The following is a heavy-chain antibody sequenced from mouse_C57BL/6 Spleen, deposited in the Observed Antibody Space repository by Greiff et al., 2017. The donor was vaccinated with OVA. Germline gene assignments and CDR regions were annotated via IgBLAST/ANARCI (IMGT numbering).Heavy chain of an antibody. Sequence: QVQLQQPGAELVMPGASVKLSCKASGYTFTSYWMHWVKQRPGQGLEWIGEIDPSDSHTNYNQKFKGKSTLTVDKSSSTAYMQLSSLTSEDSAVYYCARSGGRVYFDYWGQGTTLTVSS. CDR1: GYTFTSYW. CDR2: IDPSDSHT. CDR3: ARSGGRVYFDY. J-gene: IGHJ2*01. V-gene: IGHV1-69*01. D-gene: IGHD1-1*01.